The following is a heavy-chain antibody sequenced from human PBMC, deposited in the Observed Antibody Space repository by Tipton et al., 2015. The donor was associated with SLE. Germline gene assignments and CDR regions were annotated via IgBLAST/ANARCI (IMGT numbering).Heavy chain of an antibody. CDR3: ARGNGPGAYYFDY. Sequence: SLRLSCAASGFTFSSYWMSWVRQAPGKGLEWVSSISSSSSYIYYADTVKGRFTISRDNAKNSLYLQMNSLRAEDTAVYYCARGNGPGAYYFDYWGQGTLVTVSS. J-gene: IGHJ4*02. V-gene: IGHV3-21*01. D-gene: IGHD1-26*01. CDR1: GFTFSSYW. CDR2: ISSSSSYI.